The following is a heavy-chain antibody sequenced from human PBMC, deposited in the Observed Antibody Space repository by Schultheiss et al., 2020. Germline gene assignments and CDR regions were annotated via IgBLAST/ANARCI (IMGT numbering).Heavy chain of an antibody. D-gene: IGHD6-19*01. CDR3: ASRYSSGWYYFDY. V-gene: IGHV3-23*01. Sequence: GGSLRLSCTASGFTFGDYAMSWIRQAPGKGLEWVSYISSSGSTIYYADSVKGRFTISRDNSKNTLYLQMNSLRAEDTAVYYCASRYSSGWYYFDYWGQGTLVTVSS. J-gene: IGHJ4*02. CDR2: ISSSGSTI. CDR1: GFTFGDYA.